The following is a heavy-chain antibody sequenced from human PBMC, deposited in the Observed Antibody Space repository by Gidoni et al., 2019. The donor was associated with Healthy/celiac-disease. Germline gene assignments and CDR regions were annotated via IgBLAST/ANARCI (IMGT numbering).Heavy chain of an antibody. CDR3: ARVNCSSTSCHGWYFDL. D-gene: IGHD2-2*01. CDR1: GFTFSSYD. Sequence: EVQLVESGGGLVQPGGSLRLSCAASGFTFSSYDMHWVRQATGKGLEWVSAIGTAGDPYYPGSVKGRFTISRENAKNSLYLQMNSLRAGDTAVYYCARVNCSSTSCHGWYFDLWGRGTLVTVSS. J-gene: IGHJ2*01. CDR2: IGTAGDP. V-gene: IGHV3-13*05.